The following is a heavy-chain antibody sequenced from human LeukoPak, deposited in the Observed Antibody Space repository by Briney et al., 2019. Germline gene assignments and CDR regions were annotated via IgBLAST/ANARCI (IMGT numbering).Heavy chain of an antibody. CDR3: ARDKYEIGYVHGGFNWFDP. V-gene: IGHV4-59*11. CDR1: GGSISSHY. J-gene: IGHJ5*02. Sequence: SETLSLTCTVSGGSISSHYWSWIRQPPGKGLEWIGYIYYSGSTNYNPSLKSRVTISVDTSKNQCSLKLSAVPAADTAVYYCARDKYEIGYVHGGFNWFDPWGQGTLVTVSS. D-gene: IGHD2-15*01. CDR2: IYYSGST.